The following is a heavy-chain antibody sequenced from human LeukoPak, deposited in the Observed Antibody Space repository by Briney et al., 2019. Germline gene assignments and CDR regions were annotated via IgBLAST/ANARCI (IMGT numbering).Heavy chain of an antibody. Sequence: GGSLRLSCAASGFIVSSNYKNWVRQAPGKGLEWVSVIYSGGSTYYADSVKGRFTISRDNSKNTVHLQMNDLRAEDTAVYYCARSWDARLNFDYWGQGTLVTVSS. CDR2: IYSGGST. J-gene: IGHJ4*02. CDR3: ARSWDARLNFDY. D-gene: IGHD1-26*01. V-gene: IGHV3-66*02. CDR1: GFIVSSNY.